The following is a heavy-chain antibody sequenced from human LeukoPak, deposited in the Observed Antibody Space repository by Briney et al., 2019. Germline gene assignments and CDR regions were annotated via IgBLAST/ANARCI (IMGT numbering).Heavy chain of an antibody. CDR2: ISYDGSNK. Sequence: GGSLRLSCAASGFTFSIYGMHWVRQAPGKGLEWVAVISYDGSNKYYADSVNGRFTISRGNSKNTLSLQMNSLRAEDTAMYYCAKSPSGRSRISRFDYWGQGILVTVSS. CDR3: AKSPSGRSRISRFDY. CDR1: GFTFSIYG. D-gene: IGHD1-26*01. V-gene: IGHV3-30*18. J-gene: IGHJ4*02.